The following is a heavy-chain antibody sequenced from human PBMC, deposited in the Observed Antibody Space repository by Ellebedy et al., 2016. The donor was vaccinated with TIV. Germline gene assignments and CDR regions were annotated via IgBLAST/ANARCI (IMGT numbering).Heavy chain of an antibody. D-gene: IGHD3-10*01. Sequence: MPGGSLRLSCTVSGYSITSGYYWGWIRQPPGKGLEWIGNMYHSGTYYNPSLKSRLTISADTSKNHFSLRLSSVTAADTAVYYCATEDMVRGVMDWGPGTLVTVSS. CDR2: MYHSGT. J-gene: IGHJ4*02. CDR3: ATEDMVRGVMD. CDR1: GYSITSGYY. V-gene: IGHV4-38-2*02.